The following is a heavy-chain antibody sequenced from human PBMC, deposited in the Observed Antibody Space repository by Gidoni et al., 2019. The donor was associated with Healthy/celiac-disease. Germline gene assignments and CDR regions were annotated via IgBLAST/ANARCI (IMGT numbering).Heavy chain of an antibody. Sequence: EVQLVESGGGLVKPGGSLRLSCAASGFTFSSYSMNWVRQAPGKGLEWVSSISSSSSYIYYADSVKGRFTISRDNAKNSLYLQMNSLRAEDTAVYYCASADIVNTYYYYYGMDVWGQGTTVTVSS. CDR2: ISSSSSYI. CDR3: ASADIVNTYYYYYGMDV. D-gene: IGHD5-12*01. J-gene: IGHJ6*02. V-gene: IGHV3-21*01. CDR1: GFTFSSYS.